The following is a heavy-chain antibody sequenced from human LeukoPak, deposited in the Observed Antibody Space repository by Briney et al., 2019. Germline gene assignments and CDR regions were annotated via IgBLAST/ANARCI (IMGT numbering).Heavy chain of an antibody. CDR2: ISSSSSNI. V-gene: IGHV3-48*01. CDR3: VRVKGTYFDY. CDR1: GFPLSSYS. J-gene: IGHJ4*02. Sequence: GGSLRLSCTASGFPLSSYSINWVRQAQGKGLEWISYISSSSSNIYYLDSVQGRLTVSRDNERNSLFLQIDSPRAEDTAVYYCVRVKGTYFDYWGQGSLVTVSS. D-gene: IGHD1-1*01.